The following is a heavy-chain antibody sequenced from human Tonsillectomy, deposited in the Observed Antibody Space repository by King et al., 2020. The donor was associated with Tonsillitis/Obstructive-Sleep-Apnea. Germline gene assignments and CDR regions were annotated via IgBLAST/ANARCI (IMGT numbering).Heavy chain of an antibody. CDR3: VKSRDWSSTSCDLPCDY. CDR1: GFTFSNYL. J-gene: IGHJ4*02. CDR2: ISSNGGDT. V-gene: IGHV3-64D*06. D-gene: IGHD2-2*01. Sequence: VQLVESGGGLVQPGGSLRLSCSASGFTFSNYLMHWVRQAPGKGLEYVSAISSNGGDTYYADSVKGRFTISRDNSKNTLYLQMSSLKAEDTAVYYCVKSRDWSSTSCDLPCDYWGQGTLAT.